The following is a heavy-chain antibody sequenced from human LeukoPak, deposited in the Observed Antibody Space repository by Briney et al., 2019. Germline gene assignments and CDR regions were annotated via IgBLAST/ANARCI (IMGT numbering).Heavy chain of an antibody. V-gene: IGHV1-69*05. J-gene: IGHJ4*02. D-gene: IGHD6-6*01. CDR3: AREGSSSSFNFDY. Sequence: SVKVSCKASGGTFSSFAISWVRQAPGQGLEWMGGIIPIFGTANYAQKFQGRVTITTDESTSTAYMELSSLRSEDTAVYYCAREGSSSSFNFDYWGQGTLVTVSS. CDR1: GGTFSSFA. CDR2: IIPIFGTA.